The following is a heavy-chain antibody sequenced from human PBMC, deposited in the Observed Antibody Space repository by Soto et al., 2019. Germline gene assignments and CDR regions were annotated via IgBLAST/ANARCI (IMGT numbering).Heavy chain of an antibody. CDR1: GGTFSSYS. CDR2: IIPIFGTA. Sequence: QGQLVQSGAEVNKPGSSVKVSCKAAGGTFSSYSINWLRQAPGQGLEWMGEIIPIFGTANYAQKFQGRVTIDAGESTSTAYMELTSLRSQDTAVYYCARHGGSHSWGIHYWGQATLDTVAS. V-gene: IGHV1-69*01. CDR3: ARHGGSHSWGIHY. J-gene: IGHJ4*02. D-gene: IGHD1-26*01.